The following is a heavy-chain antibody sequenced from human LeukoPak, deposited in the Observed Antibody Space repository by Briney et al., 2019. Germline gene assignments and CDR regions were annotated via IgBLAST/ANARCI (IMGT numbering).Heavy chain of an antibody. Sequence: GMSPRLSCAASGYTFSIYGMNWVRQAPGKGLEWVAIIWYDGSNTYFAESVMGRFSISKDNFKNTVYLQMNSLKIEDTGVYYCARAGIVNALDYWGQGAQVTVSS. CDR3: ARAGIVNALDY. D-gene: IGHD2/OR15-2a*01. CDR2: IWYDGSNT. J-gene: IGHJ4*02. V-gene: IGHV3-33*01. CDR1: GYTFSIYG.